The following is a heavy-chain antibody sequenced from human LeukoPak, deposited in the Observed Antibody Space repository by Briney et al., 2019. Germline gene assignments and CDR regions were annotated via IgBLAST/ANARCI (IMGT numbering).Heavy chain of an antibody. V-gene: IGHV3-21*01. Sequence: GGSLRLSCAASGFTFSSYSMNWVRQAPGKGLEWVSSISSSSSYIYYADSVKGRFTISRDNAKNSLYLQMNSLRAEDAAVYYCASTIIVGATTPFDYWGQGTLVTVSS. D-gene: IGHD1-26*01. J-gene: IGHJ4*02. CDR1: GFTFSSYS. CDR2: ISSSSSYI. CDR3: ASTIIVGATTPFDY.